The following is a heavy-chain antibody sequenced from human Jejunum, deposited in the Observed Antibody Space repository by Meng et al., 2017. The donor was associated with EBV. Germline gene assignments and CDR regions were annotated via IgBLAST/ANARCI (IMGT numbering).Heavy chain of an antibody. CDR1: GYSTSANGGG. CDR2: LYWDDSR. CDR3: AHKGSGSYPLDY. D-gene: IGHD1-26*01. V-gene: IGHV2-5*02. J-gene: IGHJ4*02. Sequence: NPPTTPSVASNLLGYSTSANGGGLARLRQPPGKALGLLAVLYWDDSRPYSPSLRSRLTITKDTSKNQVVLIMTNMDPVDTATYYCAHKGSGSYPLDYWGQGTLVTVSS.